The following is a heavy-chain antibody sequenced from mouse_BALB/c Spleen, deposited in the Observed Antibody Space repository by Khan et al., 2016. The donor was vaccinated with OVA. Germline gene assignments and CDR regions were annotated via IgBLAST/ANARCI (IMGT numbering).Heavy chain of an antibody. CDR1: GYTFTSYW. V-gene: IGHV1S41*01. CDR2: IGPGSSNA. Sequence: DLVKPGASVKLSCKASGYTFTSYWINWIKQRPGQGLEWIGRIGPGSSNAYYNDMFKGKATLTVDTSSNTAYIQLSSLSSEDSAVYFYARENYYCSSCYAMEYWGQGTSVTVSA. J-gene: IGHJ4*01. D-gene: IGHD1-1*01. CDR3: ARENYYCSSCYAMEY.